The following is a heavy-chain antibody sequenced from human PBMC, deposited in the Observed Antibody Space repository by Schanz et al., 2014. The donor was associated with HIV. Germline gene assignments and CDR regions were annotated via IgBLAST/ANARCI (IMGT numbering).Heavy chain of an antibody. Sequence: ELQLVESGGGLVQPGKSLRLSCAAAGFKFDDYGMHWVRQAPGKGLEWVAGISWNSGNIGYGDSVKGRFTISRDNARNSLSLPMNSLRGEDTALYFCAKSTWVDNCGQGTLVTVSS. CDR2: ISWNSGNI. CDR3: AKSTWVDN. J-gene: IGHJ4*02. CDR1: GFKFDDYG. D-gene: IGHD2-2*01. V-gene: IGHV3-9*01.